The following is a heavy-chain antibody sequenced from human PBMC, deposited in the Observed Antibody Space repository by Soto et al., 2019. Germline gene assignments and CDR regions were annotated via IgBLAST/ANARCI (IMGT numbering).Heavy chain of an antibody. V-gene: IGHV4-4*02. J-gene: IGHJ4*02. D-gene: IGHD6-13*01. Sequence: QVQLQESGPGLVKPSGTLSLTCAVSGGAISSSKWWSWVRQPPGKGLEWIGEIYQSGSTNYNPSLEIRVRMSVDRSRNQFSLKLTSVSAADTAVYYCARASATIAAAATFDYWGQGTLVTVSS. CDR3: ARASATIAAAATFDY. CDR2: IYQSGST. CDR1: GGAISSSKW.